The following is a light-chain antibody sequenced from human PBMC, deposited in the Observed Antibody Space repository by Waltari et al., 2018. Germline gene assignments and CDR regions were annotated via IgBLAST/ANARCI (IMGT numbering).Light chain of an antibody. V-gene: IGKV2-28*01. J-gene: IGKJ4*01. Sequence: DIVMTQSPLSLPVTPGEPASISCRSSQSLLHSNGYNYVDWYLQKPGQSPQLLIFLGSNRASGVPDRVSGSGSGTDFTLKISRVEAEDVGVYYCMQALQTPRTFGGGTKVEIK. CDR1: QSLLHSNGYNY. CDR2: LGS. CDR3: MQALQTPRT.